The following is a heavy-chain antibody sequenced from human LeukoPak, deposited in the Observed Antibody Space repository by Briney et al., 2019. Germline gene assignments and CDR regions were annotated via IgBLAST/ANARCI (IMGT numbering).Heavy chain of an antibody. D-gene: IGHD3-9*01. CDR3: ARGFDGTNAFDI. CDR2: IKQDGSET. V-gene: IGHV3-7*01. J-gene: IGHJ3*02. CDR1: GFTFSSYA. Sequence: GGSLRLSCAASGFTFSSYAMSWVRQAPGKGLEWVANIKQDGSETYFVDSVKGRFTISRDNARNLLYLQMNSLRVEDTAIYYCARGFDGTNAFDIWGQGTMVTVS.